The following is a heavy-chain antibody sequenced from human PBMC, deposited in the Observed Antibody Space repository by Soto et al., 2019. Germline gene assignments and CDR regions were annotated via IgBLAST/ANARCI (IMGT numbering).Heavy chain of an antibody. CDR3: AHTGYYDFWSGYYLPHALFDY. Sequence: SGPTLVNPTQTLTLTCTFSGFSLSTSGVGVGWIRQPPGKALEWLALIYWDDDKRYSPSLKSRLTITKDTSKNQVVLTMTNMDPVDTATYYCAHTGYYDFWSGYYLPHALFDYWGQGTLVTVSS. J-gene: IGHJ4*02. V-gene: IGHV2-5*02. D-gene: IGHD3-3*01. CDR2: IYWDDDK. CDR1: GFSLSTSGVG.